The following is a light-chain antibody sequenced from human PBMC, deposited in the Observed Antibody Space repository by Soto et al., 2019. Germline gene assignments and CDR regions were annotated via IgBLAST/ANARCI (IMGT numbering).Light chain of an antibody. V-gene: IGKV1-5*03. CDR1: QTINDW. CDR3: QQYNSYYT. CDR2: KAS. J-gene: IGKJ2*01. Sequence: DIQMTQSPSTLPASVGDRVIITCRASQTINDWLAWYEQKPGRAPNLLIYKASSLASGVPGRFSGSGSGTEFTLTITDLQPDDFATYYCQQYNSYYTFGQGTKLEIK.